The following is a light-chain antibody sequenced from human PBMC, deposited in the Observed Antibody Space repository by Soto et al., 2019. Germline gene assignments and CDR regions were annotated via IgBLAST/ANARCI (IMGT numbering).Light chain of an antibody. J-gene: IGLJ1*01. Sequence: QSVLTQPPSVSAAPGQKVTISCSGSSSNIGGNSVSWYQQLPGTAPKLLIYDDDKRPSEIPDRFSGSKSGTSATLGITGFQTGDEADYYCGSWDSSLSAYVFATGTKV. CDR3: GSWDSSLSAYV. CDR2: DDD. CDR1: SSNIGGNS. V-gene: IGLV1-51*01.